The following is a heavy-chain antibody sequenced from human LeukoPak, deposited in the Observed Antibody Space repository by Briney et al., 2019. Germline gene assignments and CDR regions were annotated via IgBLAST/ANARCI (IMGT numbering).Heavy chain of an antibody. CDR2: IIPIFGSA. D-gene: IGHD6-13*01. CDR3: ARDAGSSWSVGASDI. Sequence: SVEVSCKASGGTFSSYAVSWVRQAPGQRLEWMGGIIPIFGSANYAEKLRGRLTVTADESTSTAYMELSSLRSEDTAMYYCARDAGSSWSVGASDIWGQGTLVAVSS. V-gene: IGHV1-69*13. CDR1: GGTFSSYA. J-gene: IGHJ3*02.